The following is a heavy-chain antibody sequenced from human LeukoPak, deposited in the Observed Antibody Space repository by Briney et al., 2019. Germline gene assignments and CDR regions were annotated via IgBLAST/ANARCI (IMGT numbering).Heavy chain of an antibody. CDR3: ARQSRGVIETFDI. J-gene: IGHJ3*02. CDR1: GYNFTTYC. CDR2: IYPTDSDT. D-gene: IGHD3-10*01. V-gene: IGHV5-51*01. Sequence: GESLKISCQGSGYNFTTYCIAWVRPVTGQGVEWMGIIYPTDSDTRYSPSFQGQVTISVDKSITTAYLQWSSLQSSDTAMYYCARQSRGVIETFDIWGQGTMVTVSS.